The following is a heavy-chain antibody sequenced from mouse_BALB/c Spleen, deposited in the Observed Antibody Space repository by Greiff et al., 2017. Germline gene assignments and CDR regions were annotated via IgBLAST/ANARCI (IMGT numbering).Heavy chain of an antibody. CDR1: GYSITSGYY. J-gene: IGHJ3*01. Sequence: EVQLQQSGPGLVKPSQSLSLTCSVTGYSITSGYYWNWIRQFPGNKLEWMGYISYDGSNNYNPSLKNRISITRDTSKNQFFLKLNSVTTEDTATYYCARDRSYYGNPWFAYWGQGTLVTVSA. CDR2: ISYDGSN. D-gene: IGHD2-10*01. V-gene: IGHV3-6*02. CDR3: ARDRSYYGNPWFAY.